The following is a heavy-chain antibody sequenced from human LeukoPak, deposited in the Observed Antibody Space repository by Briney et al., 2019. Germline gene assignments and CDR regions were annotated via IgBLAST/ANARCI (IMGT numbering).Heavy chain of an antibody. CDR2: VIPIFHTS. D-gene: IGHD3-10*01. CDR1: GGDFSNYA. V-gene: IGHV1-69*01. J-gene: IGHJ4*02. Sequence: ASVKVSCKASGGDFSNYAFSWVRQAPGQGLEWMGGVIPIFHTSYYSQKFQGRVTITADESTSTVYMDLSSLRSEDTALYYCAKMSGSYFLRIDYWGQGTLVTVSS. CDR3: AKMSGSYFLRIDY.